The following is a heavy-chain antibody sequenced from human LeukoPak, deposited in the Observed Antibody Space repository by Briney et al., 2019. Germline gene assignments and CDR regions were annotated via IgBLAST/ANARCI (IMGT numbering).Heavy chain of an antibody. CDR3: ARAAAIVRYFHN. V-gene: IGHV4-59*08. D-gene: IGHD2-21*01. CDR2: IHSSGST. Sequence: PSETLSLTCTVSGGSIISYYWSWIRQTPGKGLEWIAYIHSSGSTNYNPSLKSRVTISVDTSQYQFSLKLTSVTAADTAVYYCARAAAIVRYFHNWGQGTLVTVSS. J-gene: IGHJ1*01. CDR1: GGSIISYY.